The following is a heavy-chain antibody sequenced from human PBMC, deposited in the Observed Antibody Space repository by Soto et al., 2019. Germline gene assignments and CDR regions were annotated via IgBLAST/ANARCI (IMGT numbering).Heavy chain of an antibody. CDR1: GGSISKYY. V-gene: IGHV4-59*01. J-gene: IGHJ4*02. CDR2: IYYSGST. Sequence: SETLSLTCTVSGGSISKYYWSWIRQSPGKGLDWIGYIYYSGSTKYNPSLKSRVTISVDTSKNQFSLKLSSVTAADTAVYYCAKTGAAAGFTYYFDYWGQGTLVTVSS. D-gene: IGHD6-13*01. CDR3: AKTGAAAGFTYYFDY.